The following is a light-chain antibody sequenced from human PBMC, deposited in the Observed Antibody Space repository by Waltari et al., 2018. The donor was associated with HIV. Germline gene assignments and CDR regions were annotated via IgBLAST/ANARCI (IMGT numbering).Light chain of an antibody. CDR1: TSNFGNNY. Sequence: QFVLTQAPSVSAAPGQNVTISCSGSTSNFGNNYVSWYQHFPGTAPKLLIYDINKRPSGIPDRFSGSKSGTSATLAIAGLQTGDEADYYCGTWDSSLSVGLFGGGTKVTVL. CDR2: DIN. J-gene: IGLJ3*02. V-gene: IGLV1-51*01. CDR3: GTWDSSLSVGL.